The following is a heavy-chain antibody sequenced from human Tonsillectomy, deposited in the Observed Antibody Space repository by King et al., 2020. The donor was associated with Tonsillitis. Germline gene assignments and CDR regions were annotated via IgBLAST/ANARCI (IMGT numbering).Heavy chain of an antibody. Sequence: VQLVESGGGFIQPGGSLRLSCAASRFTFSTYAMSWVRQAPGKGLEWVSAISGSGDRKYYADSVKGRITISRDNSRNTLYLQMNSLRAEDTAVYYCAKGITIFGVVNGAWFDPWGQGTLVTVSS. J-gene: IGHJ5*02. CDR3: AKGITIFGVVNGAWFDP. CDR1: RFTFSTYA. V-gene: IGHV3-23*04. D-gene: IGHD3-3*01. CDR2: ISGSGDRK.